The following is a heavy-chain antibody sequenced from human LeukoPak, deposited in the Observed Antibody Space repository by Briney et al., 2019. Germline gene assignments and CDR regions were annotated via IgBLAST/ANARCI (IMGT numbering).Heavy chain of an antibody. CDR2: INPNSGGT. V-gene: IGHV1-2*02. CDR1: GYTFTGYY. Sequence: ASVKVSCKASGYTFTGYYMHWVRQAPGQGREWMGWINPNSGGTNYAQKFRGRVTMTRDTSISTAYMKLSRLRSDDTAVYYCAMEGAYCSSTSCYAELLFDYWGQGTLVTVSS. CDR3: AMEGAYCSSTSCYAELLFDY. D-gene: IGHD2-2*01. J-gene: IGHJ4*02.